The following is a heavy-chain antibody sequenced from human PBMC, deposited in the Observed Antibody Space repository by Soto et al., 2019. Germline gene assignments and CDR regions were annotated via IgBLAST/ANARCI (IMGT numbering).Heavy chain of an antibody. V-gene: IGHV4-61*01. Sequence: SETLSLTCTVSGGSVSSGSYYWSWIRQPPGKGLEWIGYIYYSGSTNYNPSLKSRVTISVDTSKNQFSLKLSSVTAADTAVYYCAREISGSSPQIQHWGQGTLVTVSS. CDR1: GGSVSSGSYY. CDR3: AREISGSSPQIQH. D-gene: IGHD1-26*01. CDR2: IYYSGST. J-gene: IGHJ1*01.